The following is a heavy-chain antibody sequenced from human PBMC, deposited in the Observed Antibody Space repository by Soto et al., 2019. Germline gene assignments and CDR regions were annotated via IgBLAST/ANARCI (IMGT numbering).Heavy chain of an antibody. Sequence: PSETLSLTCAVSGGSISSSNWWSWVRQPPGKGLEWIGEIYHSGSTNYNPSLKSRVTMSVDTSKNQFSLKLASVAAADTAVYYCARGPGGFGDFSLDYWGQGTLVTVSS. CDR1: GGSISSSNW. J-gene: IGHJ4*02. V-gene: IGHV4-4*02. D-gene: IGHD3-10*01. CDR3: ARGPGGFGDFSLDY. CDR2: IYHSGST.